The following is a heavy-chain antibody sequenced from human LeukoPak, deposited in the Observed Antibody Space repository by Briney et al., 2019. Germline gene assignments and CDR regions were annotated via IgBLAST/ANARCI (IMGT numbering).Heavy chain of an antibody. CDR1: GGSFSGYY. J-gene: IGHJ4*02. CDR2: INHSGST. V-gene: IGHV4-34*01. D-gene: IGHD3-10*01. CDR3: ARGGDGSEPFDY. Sequence: SETLSLTCAVYGGSFSGYYRSWIRQPPGKGLEWIGEINHSGSTNYNPSLKSRVTISVDTSKNQFSLKLSSVTAADTAVYYCARGGDGSEPFDYWGQGTLVTVSS.